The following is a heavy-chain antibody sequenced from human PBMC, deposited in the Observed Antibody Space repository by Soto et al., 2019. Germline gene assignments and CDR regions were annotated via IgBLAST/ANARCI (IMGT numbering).Heavy chain of an antibody. Sequence: QLQLQESGPGLVKPSETLSLTCTVSGGSISSSSYYWGWIRQPPGKGLEWIGSIYYSGSTYYNPALKSRVTISVDTSKNQFSLKLSSVTAADTAVYYCARIVLMVYAMRYYGMDVWGQGTTVTVSS. CDR2: IYYSGST. CDR1: GGSISSSSYY. CDR3: ARIVLMVYAMRYYGMDV. D-gene: IGHD2-8*01. V-gene: IGHV4-39*01. J-gene: IGHJ6*02.